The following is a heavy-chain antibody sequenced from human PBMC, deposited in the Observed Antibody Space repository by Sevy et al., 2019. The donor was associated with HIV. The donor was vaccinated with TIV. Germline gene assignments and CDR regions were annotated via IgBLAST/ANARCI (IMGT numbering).Heavy chain of an antibody. D-gene: IGHD3-22*01. Sequence: GSLRLSCAASGFTFSSYEMNWVRQAPGKGLEWVSYISSSGSTIYYADSVKGRFTISRDNAKNSLYLQMNSLRAEDTAVYYCARGDDSSGYYYAFDIWGQGTMVTVSS. J-gene: IGHJ3*02. V-gene: IGHV3-48*03. CDR1: GFTFSSYE. CDR2: ISSSGSTI. CDR3: ARGDDSSGYYYAFDI.